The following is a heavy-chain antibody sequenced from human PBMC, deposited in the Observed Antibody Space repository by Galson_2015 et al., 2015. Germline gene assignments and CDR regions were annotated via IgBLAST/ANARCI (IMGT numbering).Heavy chain of an antibody. V-gene: IGHV3-48*03. Sequence: SLRLSCAASGFTFSSYETTWVRQAPGKGLEWLAHIGYTGSPINYADSVKGRLTISRDNAKNSLYLQMNNLSAEDTAVYYCARDFGDYGGYDALDLWGQGTKVTVSS. J-gene: IGHJ3*01. CDR3: ARDFGDYGGYDALDL. D-gene: IGHD4-17*01. CDR1: GFTFSSYE. CDR2: IGYTGSPI.